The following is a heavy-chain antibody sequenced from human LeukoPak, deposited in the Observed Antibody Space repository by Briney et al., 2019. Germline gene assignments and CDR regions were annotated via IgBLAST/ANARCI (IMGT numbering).Heavy chain of an antibody. CDR1: GFTFSSYA. CDR3: AKVYSSSSDFDY. V-gene: IGHV3-23*01. CDR2: ISGSGGST. J-gene: IGHJ4*02. D-gene: IGHD6-6*01. Sequence: GGSLRLSCAASGFTFSSYAMSWVRQAPGRGLEWVSAISGSGGSTYYADSVKGRFTISRDNSKNTLYLQMNSLRAEDTAVYYCAKVYSSSSDFDYWGQGTLVTVSS.